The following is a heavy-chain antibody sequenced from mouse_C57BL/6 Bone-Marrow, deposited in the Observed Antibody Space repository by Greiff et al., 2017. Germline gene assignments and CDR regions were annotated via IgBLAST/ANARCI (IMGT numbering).Heavy chain of an antibody. CDR1: EYEFPSHD. CDR2: INSDGGST. D-gene: IGHD1-1*02. V-gene: IGHV5-2*01. J-gene: IGHJ4*01. CDR3: ARWMVGRGYYAMDY. Sequence: EVHLVESGGGLVQPGESLKLSCESNEYEFPSHDMSWVRQTPEKRLELVAAINSDGGSTYYPDTMERRFIISRDNTKKTLYLQRSSLTSEDTALYYCARWMVGRGYYAMDYWGQGTSVTVSS.